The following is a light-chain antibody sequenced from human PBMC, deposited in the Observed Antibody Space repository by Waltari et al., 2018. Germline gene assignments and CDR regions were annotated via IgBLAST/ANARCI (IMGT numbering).Light chain of an antibody. CDR3: QSADSSDTSPHVI. Sequence: SYKLTQPPSVSVSPGQTARFTCPGDASAKQFVYWYQQKPGQAPVLVMYKDTERPAGTPERFSGSSSGTTVTLTISGVQAEDEGHYYCQSADSSDTSPHVIFGGGTKLTVL. V-gene: IGLV3-25*03. CDR1: ASAKQF. J-gene: IGLJ2*01. CDR2: KDT.